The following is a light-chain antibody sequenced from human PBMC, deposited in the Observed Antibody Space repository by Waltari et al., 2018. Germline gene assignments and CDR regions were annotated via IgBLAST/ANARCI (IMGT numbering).Light chain of an antibody. V-gene: IGKV3-15*01. J-gene: IGKJ2*01. CDR1: QSVSSN. CDR2: GAS. CDR3: QQYNNWPPAYT. Sequence: EIVMTQSPATLSVSPGERATLSCRASQSVSSNLAWYRQKPGQAPRLLIYGASPRAPGIPARFSGSGSGTEFTLTISSLQSEDFAVYYCQQYNNWPPAYTFGQGTKLEI.